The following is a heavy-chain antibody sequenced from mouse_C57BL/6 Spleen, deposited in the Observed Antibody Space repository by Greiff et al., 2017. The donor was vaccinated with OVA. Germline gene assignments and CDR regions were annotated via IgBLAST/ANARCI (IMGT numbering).Heavy chain of an antibody. CDR2: ISRGSSTI. D-gene: IGHD2-2*01. CDR1: GFTFSDYG. Sequence: EVQLLQSGAGLVKPGASLKLSCAASGFTFSDYGMHWVRQAPEKGLEWVAYISRGSSTIYYADTVKGRFTISRANASNTPYLQMTSLRSEDTAMDYCARERLRAMDYWGQGTSVTVSS. CDR3: ARERLRAMDY. V-gene: IGHV5-17*01. J-gene: IGHJ4*01.